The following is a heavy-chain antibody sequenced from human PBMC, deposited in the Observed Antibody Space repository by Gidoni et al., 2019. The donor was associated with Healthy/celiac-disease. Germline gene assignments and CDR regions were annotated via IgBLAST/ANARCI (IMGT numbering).Heavy chain of an antibody. CDR1: GFTFSSNW. J-gene: IGHJ4*02. CDR3: AREVDTAMAYHFDY. CDR2: IDNDGSST. V-gene: IGHV3-74*01. Sequence: EVQLVESGGGLVQPGGSLRLSCAASGFTFSSNWMHWVRQVPGKGLVWVSRIDNDGSSTTYADSVKGRFTISRDNAKNTLYLQMNSLRAEDTAVYYCAREVDTAMAYHFDYWGQGTLVTVSP. D-gene: IGHD5-18*01.